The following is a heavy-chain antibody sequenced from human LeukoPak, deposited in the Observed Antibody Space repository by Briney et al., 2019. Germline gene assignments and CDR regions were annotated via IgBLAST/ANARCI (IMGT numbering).Heavy chain of an antibody. Sequence: PSETLSLTCTVSGRSISSYYWSWIRQPPGKGLEWIGYIYYSGSTNYNPSLKSRVTISVDTSKNQFSLKLSSVTAADTAVYYCARDDYGGNSGFDYWGQGTLVTVSS. D-gene: IGHD4-23*01. CDR3: ARDDYGGNSGFDY. J-gene: IGHJ4*02. CDR2: IYYSGST. V-gene: IGHV4-59*01. CDR1: GRSISSYY.